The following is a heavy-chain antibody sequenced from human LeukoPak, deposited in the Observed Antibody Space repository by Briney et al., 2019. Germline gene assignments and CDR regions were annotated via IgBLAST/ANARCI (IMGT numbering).Heavy chain of an antibody. CDR2: ISSSSSAR. CDR3: ARMSGSRLPGY. D-gene: IGHD3-3*01. J-gene: IGHJ4*02. Sequence: GGSLRLSCAASGFTFSSHSINWVRQAPGKRLEWVSYISSSSSARYYADSVKGRFTISRDDARNSLYLQMNSLRAEDTAVYYCARMSGSRLPGYWGQGALVTVSS. V-gene: IGHV3-48*01. CDR1: GFTFSSHS.